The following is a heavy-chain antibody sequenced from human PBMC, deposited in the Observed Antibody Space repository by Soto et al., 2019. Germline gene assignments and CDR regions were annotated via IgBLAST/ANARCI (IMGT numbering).Heavy chain of an antibody. CDR2: IIPIFGTA. V-gene: IGHV1-69*01. CDR1: GGTFSSYA. D-gene: IGHD3-3*01. Sequence: QVQLVQSGAEVKKPGSSVKVSCKASGGTFSSYAISWVRQAPGQGLEWMGGIIPIFGTANYAQKFQGRVTITADESTSTSYMELSSLRSEDTAVYYCARVVPTHRFLEWYYRGSWFDPWGQGTLVTVSS. CDR3: ARVVPTHRFLEWYYRGSWFDP. J-gene: IGHJ5*02.